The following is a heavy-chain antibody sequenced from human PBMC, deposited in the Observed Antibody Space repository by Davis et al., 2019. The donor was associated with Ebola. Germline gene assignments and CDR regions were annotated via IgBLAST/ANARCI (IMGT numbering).Heavy chain of an antibody. CDR2: IKQDGSEK. D-gene: IGHD2-2*01. J-gene: IGHJ6*03. V-gene: IGHV3-7*01. CDR1: GFTFSSYW. Sequence: GESLKISCAASGFTFSSYWMSWVRQAPGKGLEWVANIKQDGSEKYYVDSVKGRFTISRDNAKNSLYLQMNSLRAEDTAVYYCARIPSSSLHYYYYMDVWGKGTTVIVSS. CDR3: ARIPSSSLHYYYYMDV.